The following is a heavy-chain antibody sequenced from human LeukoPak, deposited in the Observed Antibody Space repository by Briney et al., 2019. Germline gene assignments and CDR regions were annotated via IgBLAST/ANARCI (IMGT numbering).Heavy chain of an antibody. CDR3: AGLYSAIDY. CDR1: GGSSSSYY. J-gene: IGHJ4*02. Sequence: PSETLSLTCTVSGGSSSSYYWSWIRQPPGKGLEWIGYIYYSGSTNYNPSLKSRVTISVDTSKNQFSLKLSSVTAADTAVYYCAGLYSAIDYWGQGTLVTVSS. V-gene: IGHV4-59*01. D-gene: IGHD1-26*01. CDR2: IYYSGST.